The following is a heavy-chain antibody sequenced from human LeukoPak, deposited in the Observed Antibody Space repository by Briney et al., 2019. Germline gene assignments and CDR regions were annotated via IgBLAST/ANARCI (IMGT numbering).Heavy chain of an antibody. CDR2: INPNSGGT. CDR3: AGFGRGGAFDI. J-gene: IGHJ3*02. V-gene: IGHV1-2*02. D-gene: IGHD3-10*01. CDR1: GGTFSSYA. Sequence: GSSVKVSCKASGGTFSSYAISWVRQAPGQGLEWMGWINPNSGGTNYAQKFQGRVTMTRDTSISTAYMELSRLRSDDTAVYYCAGFGRGGAFDIWGQGTMVTVSS.